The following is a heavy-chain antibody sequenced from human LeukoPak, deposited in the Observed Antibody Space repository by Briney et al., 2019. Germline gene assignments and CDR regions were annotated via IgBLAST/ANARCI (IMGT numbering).Heavy chain of an antibody. J-gene: IGHJ6*03. D-gene: IGHD3-10*01. CDR3: ARGELDYYYYYMDV. Sequence: GGSLRLSCAASGFTFDDYGMSWVRQAPGKGLEWVSGINWNGGSTGYADSVKGRFTISRDNAKNSLYLQMNSLRAEDTALYYCARGELDYYYYYMDVWGKGTTVTVSS. CDR1: GFTFDDYG. CDR2: INWNGGST. V-gene: IGHV3-20*04.